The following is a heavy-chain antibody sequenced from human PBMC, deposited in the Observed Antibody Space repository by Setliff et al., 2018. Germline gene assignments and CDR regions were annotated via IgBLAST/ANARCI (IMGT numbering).Heavy chain of an antibody. CDR1: GFTFSTHS. D-gene: IGHD6-13*01. Sequence: PGGSLRLSCAASGFTFSTHSMNWVRQAPGKGLEWVSSISRCSTYIYYADSMKGRFTISRDNAKNSLYLQMNSLRAEDTAVYYCASAGHSGSWFPFDAFHIWGQGTMVTVSS. J-gene: IGHJ3*02. CDR2: ISRCSTYI. CDR3: ASAGHSGSWFPFDAFHI. V-gene: IGHV3-21*01.